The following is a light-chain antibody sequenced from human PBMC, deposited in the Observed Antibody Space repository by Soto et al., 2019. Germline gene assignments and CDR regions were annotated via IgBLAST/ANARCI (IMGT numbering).Light chain of an antibody. CDR2: GNS. J-gene: IGLJ2*01. V-gene: IGLV1-40*01. CDR1: SSNIGAGYD. CDR3: QSYDSSLGGFVV. Sequence: QSVLTQPPSVSGAPGQRVTISCTGSSSNIGAGYDVHWYQQLPGTAPKLLIYGNSNRPSGVRDRFSGSKSGTSASLAITGLQAEDEADYCCQSYDSSLGGFVVFGGGTKLTVL.